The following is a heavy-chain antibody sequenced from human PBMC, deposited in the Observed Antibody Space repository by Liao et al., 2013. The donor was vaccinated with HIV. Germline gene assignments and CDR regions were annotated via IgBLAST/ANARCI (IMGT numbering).Heavy chain of an antibody. D-gene: IGHD1-26*01. CDR1: GASIIRGVYS. J-gene: IGHJ3*02. Sequence: QLQLQESGAGLVKPSQTLSLTCAVSGASIIRGVYSWSWIRQPPGKGLEWIGYIYHSGSSYYNPSLRNRVTISVDRSKNQFSLKLSSVTAADTAVYYCASLSGSYRSGAFDIWAEGQWSP. CDR2: IYHSGSS. V-gene: IGHV4-30-2*01. CDR3: ASLSGSYRSGAFDI.